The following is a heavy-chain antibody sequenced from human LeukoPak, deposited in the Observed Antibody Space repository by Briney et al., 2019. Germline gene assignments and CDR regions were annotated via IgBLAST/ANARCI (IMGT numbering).Heavy chain of an antibody. V-gene: IGHV4-34*01. J-gene: IGHJ4*02. Sequence: SETLSLTCAVYGGSFSGYYWSWIRQPPGKGLEWIGEINHSGSTNYNPSLKSRVTISVDTSKNQFSLKLSSVTAADTAVYYCARGPHIVVVTAISGIDYWGQGTLVTVSS. D-gene: IGHD2-21*02. CDR3: ARGPHIVVVTAISGIDY. CDR2: INHSGST. CDR1: GGSFSGYY.